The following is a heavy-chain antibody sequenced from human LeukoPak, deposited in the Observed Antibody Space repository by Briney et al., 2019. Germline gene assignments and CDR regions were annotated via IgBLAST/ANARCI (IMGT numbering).Heavy chain of an antibody. D-gene: IGHD1-26*01. V-gene: IGHV3-33*06. CDR1: GFTFSSYG. CDR2: IWYDGSNK. Sequence: GALRLSCAASGFTFSSYGMHWVRQAPGEGLEWVAVIWYDGSNKYYADSVKGRFTISRDNSKNTLYLQMNSLRAEDTAVYYCAKDGLGSSLNWFDPWGQGTLVTVSS. CDR3: AKDGLGSSLNWFDP. J-gene: IGHJ5*02.